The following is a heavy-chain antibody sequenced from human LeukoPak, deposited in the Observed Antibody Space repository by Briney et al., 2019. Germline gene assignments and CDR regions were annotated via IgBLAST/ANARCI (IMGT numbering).Heavy chain of an antibody. D-gene: IGHD3-10*02. Sequence: GGSLRLSCAASGFTFSSYSMNWVRQAPGKGLEWVSSISSSSSYIYYADSMKGRFTISRDNAKNSLYLQMNSLRAEDTAVYYCAELGITMIGGVWGKGTTVTISS. V-gene: IGHV3-21*01. J-gene: IGHJ6*04. CDR2: ISSSSSYI. CDR3: AELGITMIGGV. CDR1: GFTFSSYS.